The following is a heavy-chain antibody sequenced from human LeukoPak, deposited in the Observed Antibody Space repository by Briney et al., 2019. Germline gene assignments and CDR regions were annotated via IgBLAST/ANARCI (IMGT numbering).Heavy chain of an antibody. Sequence: GGSPRLSCAASGFTFSGYGMHWVRQAPGKGLEWVAVISYDGSNKYYADSVKGRFTISRDSSKNTLYLQMNSLRAEDTALYYCAKHGYCSGISCFFDFWGQGTLVTVSS. CDR3: AKHGYCSGISCFFDF. D-gene: IGHD2-2*03. CDR1: GFTFSGYG. CDR2: ISYDGSNK. V-gene: IGHV3-30*18. J-gene: IGHJ4*02.